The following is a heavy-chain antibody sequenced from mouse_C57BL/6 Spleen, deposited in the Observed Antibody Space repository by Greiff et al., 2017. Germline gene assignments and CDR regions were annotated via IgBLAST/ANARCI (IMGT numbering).Heavy chain of an antibody. CDR3: ARGPTVVATEAMDY. J-gene: IGHJ4*01. Sequence: QVQLQQPGAELVKPGASVKLSCKASGYTFTSYWMHWVKQRPGQGLEWIGMIHPNSGSTNYNEKFKSKATLTVDKSSSTAYMQLSSLTSEDSAVYYCARGPTVVATEAMDYWGQGTSVTVSS. CDR1: GYTFTSYW. V-gene: IGHV1-64*01. CDR2: IHPNSGST. D-gene: IGHD1-1*01.